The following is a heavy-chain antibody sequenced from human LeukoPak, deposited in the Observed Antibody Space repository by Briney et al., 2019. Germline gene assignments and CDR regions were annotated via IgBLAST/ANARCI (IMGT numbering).Heavy chain of an antibody. Sequence: PGGSLRLSCAASGFTFSSYAMSWVRQAPGKGLEWVSAISGSGGSTYYADSVKGRFTISRDNSKNTLYLQMNSLRAEDTAVYYRAKGTRCSSTSCYHPYFQHWGQGTLVTVSS. V-gene: IGHV3-23*01. CDR1: GFTFSSYA. D-gene: IGHD2-2*01. CDR3: AKGTRCSSTSCYHPYFQH. J-gene: IGHJ1*01. CDR2: ISGSGGST.